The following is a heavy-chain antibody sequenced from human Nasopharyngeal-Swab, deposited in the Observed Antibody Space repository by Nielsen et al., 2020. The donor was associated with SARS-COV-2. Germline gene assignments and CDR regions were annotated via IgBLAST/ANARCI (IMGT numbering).Heavy chain of an antibody. CDR3: AKEVDTVYYYYGMDV. V-gene: IGHV3-30*18. CDR2: ISYVGSNK. D-gene: IGHD5-18*01. Sequence: PGKGLEWVAVISYVGSNKYYADSVKGRFTISRDNSKNTLYLQMNSLRAEDTAVYYCAKEVDTVYYYYGMDVWGQGTTVTVS. J-gene: IGHJ6*02.